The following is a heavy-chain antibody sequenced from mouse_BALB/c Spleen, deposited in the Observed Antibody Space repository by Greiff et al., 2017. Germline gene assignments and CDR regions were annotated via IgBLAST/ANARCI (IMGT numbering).Heavy chain of an antibody. V-gene: IGHV2-9*02. J-gene: IGHJ4*01. CDR3: ARDLRKYYAMDY. CDR1: GFSLTSYG. Sequence: VKLVESGPGLVAPSQSLSITCTASGFSLTSYGVHWVRQPPGKGLEWLGVIWAGGSTNYNSALMSRLSISKDNSKSQVFLKMNSLRTDDTAMYYCARDLRKYYAMDYWGQGTSVTVSS. D-gene: IGHD1-1*01. CDR2: IWAGGST.